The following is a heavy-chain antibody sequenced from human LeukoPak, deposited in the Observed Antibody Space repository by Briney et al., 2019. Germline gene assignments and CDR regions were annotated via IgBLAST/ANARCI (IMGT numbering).Heavy chain of an antibody. CDR2: IYYSGST. V-gene: IGHV4-39*01. CDR3: ARPLDGTFDY. Sequence: PSETLSLTCTVSGGFISSSSYYWGWIRQPPGKGLEWIGSIYYSGSTYYNPSLKSRVTISVDTSKNQFSLKLSSVTAADTAVYYCARPLDGTFDYWGQGTLVTVSS. CDR1: GGFISSSSYY. J-gene: IGHJ4*02. D-gene: IGHD1-1*01.